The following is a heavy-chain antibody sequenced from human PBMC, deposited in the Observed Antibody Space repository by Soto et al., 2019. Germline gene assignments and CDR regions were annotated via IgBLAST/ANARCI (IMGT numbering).Heavy chain of an antibody. CDR1: GFTFSSYS. J-gene: IGHJ4*02. V-gene: IGHV3-21*01. D-gene: IGHD5-12*01. CDR2: ISSSSSYI. CDR3: ARDQDRSYNYGY. Sequence: EVQLVESGGGLVKPGGSLRLSCAASGFTFSSYSMNWVRQAPGKGLEWVSSISSSSSYIYYADSVKGRFTISRDNAKNSLYLQMNSLRAEDTAVYYCARDQDRSYNYGYWGQGTLVTVSS.